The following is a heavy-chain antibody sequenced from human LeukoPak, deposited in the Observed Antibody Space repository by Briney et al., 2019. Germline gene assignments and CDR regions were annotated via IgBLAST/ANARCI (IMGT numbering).Heavy chain of an antibody. D-gene: IGHD1-26*01. CDR2: INHSGST. V-gene: IGHV4-34*01. Sequence: SETLSLTCAVYGRSFSGYYWSWIRQPPGKGLEWIGEINHSGSTNYNPSLKSRVTISVDTSKNQFSLKLSSVTAADTAVYYCAREIGATGYWGQGTLVTVSS. CDR1: GRSFSGYY. J-gene: IGHJ4*02. CDR3: AREIGATGY.